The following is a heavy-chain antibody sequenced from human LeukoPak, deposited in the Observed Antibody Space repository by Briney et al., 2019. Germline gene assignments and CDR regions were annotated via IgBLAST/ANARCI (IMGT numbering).Heavy chain of an antibody. V-gene: IGHV3-7*01. CDR1: GFTFSNAW. D-gene: IGHD6-19*01. CDR2: IKQGGSEK. Sequence: GGSLRLSCAASGFTFSNAWMSWVRQAPGKGLEWVANIKQGGSEKYYVDSVKGRFTISRDNAKNSLYLQMNSLRAEDTAVYYCARAPSRYSSGWYFDYWGQGTLVTVSS. CDR3: ARAPSRYSSGWYFDY. J-gene: IGHJ4*02.